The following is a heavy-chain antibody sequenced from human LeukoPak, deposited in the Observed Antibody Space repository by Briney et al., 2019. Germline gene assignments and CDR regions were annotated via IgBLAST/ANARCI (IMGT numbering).Heavy chain of an antibody. V-gene: IGHV3-15*04. CDR3: TTYGSGRKFDY. CDR2: IEGKTGGGTT. D-gene: IGHD3-10*01. Sequence: GGSLRVSCAASGFSFSDDWMSWVRQIPGKGLEWVGRIEGKTGGGTTDYAAPVKGRFTISRDDSTDTLELQMKSLKSEDTAVYYWTTYGSGRKFDYWGQGILVTVSS. J-gene: IGHJ4*02. CDR1: GFSFSDDW.